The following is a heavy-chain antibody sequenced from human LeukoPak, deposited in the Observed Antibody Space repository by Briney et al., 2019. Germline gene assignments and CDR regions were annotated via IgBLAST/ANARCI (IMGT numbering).Heavy chain of an antibody. CDR2: TYYRSKWCI. J-gene: IGHJ5*02. CDR3: TGGGLVRGDTHWFDP. CDR1: GDSVSSYTAG. D-gene: IGHD3-10*01. V-gene: IGHV6-1*01. Sequence: SQTLSLTCAISGDSVSSYTAGWNWIRQSPSRGLEWLGRTYYRSKWCIDYAVSVKSRVSINPDTSKNQFSLQLDSVTPEDTAVYYCTGGGLVRGDTHWFDPWGQGILVTVSS.